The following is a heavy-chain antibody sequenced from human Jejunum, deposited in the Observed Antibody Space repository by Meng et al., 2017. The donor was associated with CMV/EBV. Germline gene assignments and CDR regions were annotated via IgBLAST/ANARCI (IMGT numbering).Heavy chain of an antibody. V-gene: IGHV1-2*02. CDR1: GYTFTGYY. CDR2: INPNSGGT. D-gene: IGHD6-13*01. J-gene: IGHJ4*02. CDR3: ARDLYGSIAAAGSLDY. Sequence: GYTFTGYYTHWVRQAPGQGLEWMGWINPNSGGTNYAQKFQGRVTMTRDTSISTAYMELSRLRSDDTAVYYCARDLYGSIAAAGSLDYWGQGTLVTVSS.